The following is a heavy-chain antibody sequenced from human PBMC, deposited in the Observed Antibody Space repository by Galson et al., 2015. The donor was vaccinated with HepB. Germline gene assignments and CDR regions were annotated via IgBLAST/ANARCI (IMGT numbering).Heavy chain of an antibody. CDR1: GFTFSNFW. CDR3: VCGWERWLQFGWYFDL. Sequence: SLRLSCAGSGFTFSNFWMSWLRQAPGKGLEWVANIKHDGSEKYYVDSVKGRFTISRDNAKNSLYLQMNSLRAEDTAVYYCVCGWERWLQFGWYFDLWGRGTLVTVSS. CDR2: IKHDGSEK. J-gene: IGHJ2*01. V-gene: IGHV3-7*01. D-gene: IGHD5-24*01.